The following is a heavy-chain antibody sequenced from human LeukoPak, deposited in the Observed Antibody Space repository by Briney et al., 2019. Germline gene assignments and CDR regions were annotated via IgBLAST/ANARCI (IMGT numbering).Heavy chain of an antibody. CDR3: ARDRDSMRYFDWRYYYYYMDV. Sequence: ASVKVSCKASGYTFTGYYMHWVRQAPGQGLEWMGWINPNSGGTNYAQKFQGRVTMTRDTSISTAYMELSRLGSDDTAVYYCARDRDSMRYFDWRYYYYYMDVWGKGTTVTVSS. V-gene: IGHV1-2*02. J-gene: IGHJ6*03. CDR2: INPNSGGT. D-gene: IGHD3-9*01. CDR1: GYTFTGYY.